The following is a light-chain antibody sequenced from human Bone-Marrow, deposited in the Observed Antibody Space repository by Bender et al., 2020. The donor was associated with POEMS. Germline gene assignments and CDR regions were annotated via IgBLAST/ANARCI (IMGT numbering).Light chain of an antibody. V-gene: IGLV2-14*01. CDR1: SSDVGAYDF. J-gene: IGLJ1*01. Sequence: QSALTQPASVSGFPGQSITISCTGTSSDVGAYDFVAWDQQHPGKAPKLIIYDVSDRPSGVSDRFSGSQSANTASLTISRLQPTDQADYYSNSSTRRTATTYGFGTGTKFTVL. CDR3: NSSTRRTATTYG. CDR2: DVS.